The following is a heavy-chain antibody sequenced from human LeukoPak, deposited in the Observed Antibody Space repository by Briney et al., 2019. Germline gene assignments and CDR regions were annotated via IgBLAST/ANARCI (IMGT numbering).Heavy chain of an antibody. CDR2: IYYSGST. D-gene: IGHD6-13*01. CDR3: ARSYSSTNFDAFDI. Sequence: TSETLSLTCTVSGGSITSSSYYCGWIRQPPGKGLEWIGSIYYSGSTYYNPSLKRRVTISVDSSKNQFSLKLTSVTAADTAVYYCARSYSSTNFDAFDIWGPGTMVTVSS. J-gene: IGHJ3*02. CDR1: GGSITSSSYY. V-gene: IGHV4-39*01.